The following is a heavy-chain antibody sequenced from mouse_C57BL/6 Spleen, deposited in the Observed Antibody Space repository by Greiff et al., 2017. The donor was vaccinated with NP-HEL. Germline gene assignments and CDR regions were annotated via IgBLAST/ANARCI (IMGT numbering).Heavy chain of an antibody. Sequence: QVQLQQPGAELVKPGASVKLSCKASGYTFTSYWMHWVKQRPGRGLKWIGRIDPNSGGTKYNEKFKSKATPTVDKPSSTAYMQLSSLTSEDSAVYYCARVVTTFFDYWGQGTTLTVSS. V-gene: IGHV1-72*01. D-gene: IGHD2-2*01. CDR1: GYTFTSYW. CDR2: IDPNSGGT. J-gene: IGHJ2*01. CDR3: ARVVTTFFDY.